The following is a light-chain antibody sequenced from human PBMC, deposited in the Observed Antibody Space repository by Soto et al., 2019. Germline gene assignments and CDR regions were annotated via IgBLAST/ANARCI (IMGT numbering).Light chain of an antibody. CDR2: DVT. CDR1: SSDVGRFNY. Sequence: QSALTQPASVSGSPGQSITISCTGTSSDVGRFNYVSWYQQHPGKAPKLIIYDVTNRPSGISYHFSGSKSGNTASLTISGLHAEDEADYYCTSYASSSTLYVFGTGTKLTVL. V-gene: IGLV2-14*01. CDR3: TSYASSSTLYV. J-gene: IGLJ1*01.